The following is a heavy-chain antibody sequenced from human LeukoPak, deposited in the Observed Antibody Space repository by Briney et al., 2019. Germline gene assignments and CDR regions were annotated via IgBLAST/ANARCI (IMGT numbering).Heavy chain of an antibody. J-gene: IGHJ4*02. CDR1: GFTFSSDG. V-gene: IGHV3-21*01. CDR3: ARDSPSRRAYYCDY. CDR2: ISSGSGYI. Sequence: GGSLRLSCAASGFTFSSDGMNWGRQAPGKGLEWVSSISSGSGYIYYADSVKGRFTISRDNAKNSLSLQVNSLRAEDTAVYYCARDSPSRRAYYCDYWGQGTLVTVSS.